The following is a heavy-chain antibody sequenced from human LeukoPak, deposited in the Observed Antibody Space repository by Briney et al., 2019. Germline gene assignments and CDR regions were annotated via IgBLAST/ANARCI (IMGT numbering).Heavy chain of an antibody. CDR1: GGSISSSSYY. Sequence: SETLSLTCTVSGGSISSSSYYWGWIRQPPGKGLEWIGSIYYSGSTYYNPSLKSRVTISVDTSKNQFSLKLSSVTAADTAVYYCARGQQVGPPFDFDYWGQGTLVTVSS. J-gene: IGHJ4*02. CDR2: IYYSGST. V-gene: IGHV4-39*07. D-gene: IGHD1-26*01. CDR3: ARGQQVGPPFDFDY.